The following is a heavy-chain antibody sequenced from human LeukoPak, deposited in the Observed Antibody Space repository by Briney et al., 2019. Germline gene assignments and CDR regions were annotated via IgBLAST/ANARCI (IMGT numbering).Heavy chain of an antibody. CDR2: ISYDGSNK. V-gene: IGHV3-30-3*01. Sequence: PGRSLRLSCAASGFTFGSNAMHWVRQAPGKGLEWVAVISYDGSNKYYADSVKGRFTISRDNSKNTLYLQMNSLRAEDTAVCYCARDVGYSSGWSYYYYGMDVWGQGTTVTVSS. CDR3: ARDVGYSSGWSYYYYGMDV. CDR1: GFTFGSNA. J-gene: IGHJ6*02. D-gene: IGHD6-19*01.